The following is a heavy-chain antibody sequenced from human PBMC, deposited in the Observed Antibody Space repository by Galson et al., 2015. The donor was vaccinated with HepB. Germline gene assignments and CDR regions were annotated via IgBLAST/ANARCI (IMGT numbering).Heavy chain of an antibody. Sequence: TLSLTCAVSGGSISSGGYSWSWIRQPPGKGLEWIGYIYYSGSTYYNPSLKSRVTISVDTSKNQFSLKLSSVTAADTAVYYCARVPYCSSTSCYAIDYWGQGTLVTVSS. CDR1: GGSISSGGYS. D-gene: IGHD2-2*01. CDR3: ARVPYCSSTSCYAIDY. V-gene: IGHV4-30-4*07. J-gene: IGHJ4*02. CDR2: IYYSGST.